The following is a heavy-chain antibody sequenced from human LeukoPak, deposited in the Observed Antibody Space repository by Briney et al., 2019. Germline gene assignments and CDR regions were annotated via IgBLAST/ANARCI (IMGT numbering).Heavy chain of an antibody. CDR3: ASSLPRYGSSWYLFNY. CDR2: ISYDGSNK. Sequence: PGRSLRLSCAASGFTFSSYGMHWVRQAPGKGLEWVAVISYDGSNKYYADSVKGRFTISRDNSKNTLYLQMNSLRAEDTAVYYCASSLPRYGSSWYLFNYWGQGTLVTVSS. J-gene: IGHJ4*02. CDR1: GFTFSSYG. V-gene: IGHV3-30*03. D-gene: IGHD6-13*01.